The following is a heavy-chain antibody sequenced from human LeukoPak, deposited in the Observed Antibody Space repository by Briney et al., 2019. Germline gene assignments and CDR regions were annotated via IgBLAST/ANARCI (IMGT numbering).Heavy chain of an antibody. CDR2: ISSSSSYI. J-gene: IGHJ4*02. CDR1: GFTFSSYS. D-gene: IGHD3-22*01. V-gene: IGHV3-21*01. CDR3: ASKGNNYYDSSGYYSR. Sequence: PGESLRLSCAASGFTFSSYSMNWVRQAPGKGLEWVSSISSSSSYIYYADSVKGRFTISRDNAKNSLYLQMNSLRAEDTAVYYCASKGNNYYDSSGYYSRWGQGTLVTVSS.